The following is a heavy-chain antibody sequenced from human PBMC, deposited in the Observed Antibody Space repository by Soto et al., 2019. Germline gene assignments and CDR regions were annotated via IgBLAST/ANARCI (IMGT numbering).Heavy chain of an antibody. V-gene: IGHV1-46*01. J-gene: IGHJ6*02. CDR1: GYPFTSYY. D-gene: IGHD1-1*01. CDR3: ASNEQPTYYAGMDV. Sequence: ASVKVSCQASGYPFTSYYMHWVRQAPGQGLESMGIINPSGGSTSYAQKFQGRVTMTRDTSTSTVYMELSSLRSEDTAVYYCASNEQPTYYAGMDVWGPGTTVTVSS. CDR2: INPSGGST.